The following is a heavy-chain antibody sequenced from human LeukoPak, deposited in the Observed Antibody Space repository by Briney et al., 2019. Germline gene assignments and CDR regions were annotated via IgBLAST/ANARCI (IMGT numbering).Heavy chain of an antibody. CDR1: GFSFSSYW. Sequence: GGSLRLSCAASGFSFSSYWMSWVRQAPGKGLEWVANIKQDGSEKYYVDSVKGRFTISRDNAQNSLYLQMNSLRAEDTAVNYCVRDLAGPPQEAFDIWGQGTVVTVSS. V-gene: IGHV3-7*01. J-gene: IGHJ3*02. CDR3: VRDLAGPPQEAFDI. CDR2: IKQDGSEK.